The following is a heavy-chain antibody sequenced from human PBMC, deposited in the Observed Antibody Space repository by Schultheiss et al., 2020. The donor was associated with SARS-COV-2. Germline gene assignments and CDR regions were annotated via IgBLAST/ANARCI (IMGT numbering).Heavy chain of an antibody. CDR3: AKTTPPFLEWLLYDYGMDV. CDR1: GFTFSSYA. V-gene: IGHV3-23*01. D-gene: IGHD3-3*01. CDR2: ISGSGGST. Sequence: GESLKISCAASGFTFSSYAMSWVRQAPGKGLEWVSAISGSGGSTNYADFVKGRFTISRDNSKNTLYLQMNSLRAEDTAVYYCAKTTPPFLEWLLYDYGMDVWGQGTTVTVSS. J-gene: IGHJ6*02.